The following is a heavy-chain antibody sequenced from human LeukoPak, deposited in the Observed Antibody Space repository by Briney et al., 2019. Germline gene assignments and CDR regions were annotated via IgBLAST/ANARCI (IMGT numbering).Heavy chain of an antibody. Sequence: GSLRLSCAASGFTFSGNWMSWLRQAPGKGLEWIGEINHSGSTNYNPSLKSRVTISVDTSKNQFSLKLSSVTAADTAVYYCARGPVVGSSLDYWGQGTLVTVSS. D-gene: IGHD1-26*01. CDR1: GFTFSGNW. CDR3: ARGPVVGSSLDY. V-gene: IGHV4-34*01. J-gene: IGHJ4*02. CDR2: INHSGST.